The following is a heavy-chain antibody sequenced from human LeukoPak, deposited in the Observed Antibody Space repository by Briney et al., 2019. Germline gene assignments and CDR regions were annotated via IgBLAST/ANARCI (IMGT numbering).Heavy chain of an antibody. CDR3: TYYNSGWS. CDR2: IKSKTDRGTT. V-gene: IGHV3-15*01. J-gene: IGHJ5*02. D-gene: IGHD6-19*01. Sequence: GGSLRLSCAASGFTFSNAWMSWVHQAPGRGREWVGRIKSKTDRGTTDYVAPVKGRFSISRDDSNNTLYLQMNSLKTEDTAVYYCTYYNSGWSWGLGTLVTVSS. CDR1: GFTFSNAW.